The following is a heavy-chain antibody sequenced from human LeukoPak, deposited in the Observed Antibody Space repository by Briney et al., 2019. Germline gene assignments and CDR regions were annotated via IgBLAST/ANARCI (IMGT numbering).Heavy chain of an antibody. CDR1: GFTFDDYA. CDR2: ISWNSGSI. J-gene: IGHJ4*02. Sequence: GGSLRLSCAASGFTFDDYAMHWVRQAPGKGLEWVSGISWNSGSIGYADSVKGRFTISRDNAKNSLYLQMNSLRAEDTALYYCARLRPGYWGQGTLVTVSS. V-gene: IGHV3-9*01. CDR3: ARLRPGY. D-gene: IGHD5-12*01.